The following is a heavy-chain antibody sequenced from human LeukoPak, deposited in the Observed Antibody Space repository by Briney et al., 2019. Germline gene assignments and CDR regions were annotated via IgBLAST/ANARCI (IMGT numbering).Heavy chain of an antibody. CDR2: MSGSGSST. J-gene: IGHJ4*02. D-gene: IGHD6-19*01. CDR1: GFTFSDYY. CDR3: AKDAQGLVRGGIYFDF. V-gene: IGHV3-23*01. Sequence: TGGSLRLSCAASGFTFSDYYMSWIRQAPGKGPEWVSSMSGSGSSTDYADSVKGRFTISRDNSKNTLYLQMNSLRAEDTALYYCAKDAQGLVRGGIYFDFWGQGSLVTVSS.